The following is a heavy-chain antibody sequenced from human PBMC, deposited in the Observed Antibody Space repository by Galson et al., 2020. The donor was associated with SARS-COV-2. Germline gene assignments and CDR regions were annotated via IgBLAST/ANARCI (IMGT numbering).Heavy chain of an antibody. CDR3: ARSPLTSYGFQDYFDF. D-gene: IGHD5-18*01. CDR1: QFTFRSYA. J-gene: IGHJ4*02. Sequence: GESLKISCAASQFTFRSYAMHWVRQAPGKGLEWVALILSDGSNKYYADSVRGRFTISRDNSKNSLYLQMNSLRADDTAVYYCARSPLTSYGFQDYFDFWGQGTLVTVSS. CDR2: ILSDGSNK. V-gene: IGHV3-33*01.